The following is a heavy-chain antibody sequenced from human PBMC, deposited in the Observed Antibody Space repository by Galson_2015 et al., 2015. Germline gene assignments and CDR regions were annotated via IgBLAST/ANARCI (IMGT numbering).Heavy chain of an antibody. CDR1: GLTFRSYE. V-gene: IGHV3-48*03. Sequence: SLRLSCAASGLTFRSYERYWVRQAPGKGLEWVSYLSSSGSSIYYADCVKGRFTISRDNAKNSLYLQMKRLRAEDTAVYYCARAIVGDDFDIWGQGTMVTVSS. D-gene: IGHD2-21*01. CDR3: ARAIVGDDFDI. J-gene: IGHJ3*02. CDR2: LSSSGSSI.